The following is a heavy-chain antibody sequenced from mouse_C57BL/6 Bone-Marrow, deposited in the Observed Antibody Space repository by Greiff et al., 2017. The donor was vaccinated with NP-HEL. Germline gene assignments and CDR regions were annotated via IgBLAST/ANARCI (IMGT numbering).Heavy chain of an antibody. CDR1: GFTFSDYY. CDR2: ISNGGGST. CDR3: ARQGVYY. Sequence: DVKLVESGGGLVQPGGSLKLSCAASGFTFSDYYMYWVRQTPEKRLEWVAYISNGGGSTYYPDTVKGRFTISRDNAKNTLYLQMSRLKSEDTAMYYCARQGVYYWGQGTLVTVSA. V-gene: IGHV5-12*01. D-gene: IGHD2-1*01. J-gene: IGHJ3*01.